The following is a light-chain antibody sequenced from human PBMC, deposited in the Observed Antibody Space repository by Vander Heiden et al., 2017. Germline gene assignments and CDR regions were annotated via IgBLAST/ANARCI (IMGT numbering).Light chain of an antibody. V-gene: IGKV3-11*01. CDR1: QSVSGY. Sequence: DIVLTQSPATLPLSPGERATISCRASQSVSGYLAGYQQKSGQAPRLLLYDSSTRATAIPARFSGSGSGTDFTLIISSLEPADFAVYYCQQRSMWPPYTFGQGTKLEI. CDR2: DSS. J-gene: IGKJ2*01. CDR3: QQRSMWPPYT.